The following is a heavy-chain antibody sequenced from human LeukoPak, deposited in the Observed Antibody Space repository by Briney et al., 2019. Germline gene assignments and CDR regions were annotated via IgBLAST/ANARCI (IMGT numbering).Heavy chain of an antibody. V-gene: IGHV1-2*06. J-gene: IGHJ4*02. D-gene: IGHD3-3*01. CDR1: GYTFTGYY. Sequence: ASVKVSCKASGYTFTGYYMHWVRQAPGQGLEWMGRINPNNGGTNYAQKFQGRVTMTRDTSISTAYMELSRLRSDDTAVYYCARGPSHWSGYYDAHFDYWGQGTLVTVSS. CDR2: INPNNGGT. CDR3: ARGPSHWSGYYDAHFDY.